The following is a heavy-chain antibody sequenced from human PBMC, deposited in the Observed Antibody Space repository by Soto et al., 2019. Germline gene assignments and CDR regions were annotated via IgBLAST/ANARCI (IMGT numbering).Heavy chain of an antibody. J-gene: IGHJ4*02. V-gene: IGHV3-30*18. CDR1: GFTFSSYG. Sequence: QVQLVESGGGVVQPGRSLRLSCAASGFTFSSYGMHWVRQAPGKGLEWVAVISYDGSNKYYADSVKRRFTISRDNSKNTLYLQMNSLRAEDTAVYYCAKGEAVAGYYFDYCVQGTLVTVSS. CDR3: AKGEAVAGYYFDY. CDR2: ISYDGSNK. D-gene: IGHD6-19*01.